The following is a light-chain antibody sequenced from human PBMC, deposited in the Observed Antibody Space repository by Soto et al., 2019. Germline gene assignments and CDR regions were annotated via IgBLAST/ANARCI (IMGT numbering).Light chain of an antibody. J-gene: IGKJ5*01. V-gene: IGKV1-9*01. CDR2: VAS. CDR3: QQLNSYPQVT. CDR1: QGISSN. Sequence: DIQLTQSPSFLSASVGDRVTITCRASQGISSNLAWYQQKPGKAPKLLIYVASTLQSGVPSRFSGSGSGTEFTLTISSLQPEDFATYYCQQLNSYPQVTFGQGTRLEIK.